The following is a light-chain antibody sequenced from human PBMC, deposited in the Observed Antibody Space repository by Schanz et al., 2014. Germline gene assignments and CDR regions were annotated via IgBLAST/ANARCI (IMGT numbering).Light chain of an antibody. V-gene: IGKV3-20*01. CDR3: QQYGSSPLT. Sequence: EIVLTQSPATLSVSPGERATLSCRASQSVSSNLSWYQQKPGQAPRLLIYGASSRATGTPDKFSGSGSGTDFTLTISRLEPEDFAVYYCQQYGSSPLTFGQGTRLEIK. J-gene: IGKJ5*01. CDR1: QSVSSN. CDR2: GAS.